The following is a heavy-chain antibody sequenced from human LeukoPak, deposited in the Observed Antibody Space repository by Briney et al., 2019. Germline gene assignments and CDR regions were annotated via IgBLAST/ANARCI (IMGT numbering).Heavy chain of an antibody. CDR3: ARVVLWFGELLSSHYYYGMDV. CDR2: IIPILGIA. Sequence: GASVKVSCKASGGTFSSYAISWVRQAPGQGLEWMGRIIPILGIANYAQKFQGRVTITADKSTSTAYMELSSLRSEDTAVYYCARVVLWFGELLSSHYYYGMDVWGQGTTVTVSS. J-gene: IGHJ6*02. CDR1: GGTFSSYA. V-gene: IGHV1-69*04. D-gene: IGHD3-10*01.